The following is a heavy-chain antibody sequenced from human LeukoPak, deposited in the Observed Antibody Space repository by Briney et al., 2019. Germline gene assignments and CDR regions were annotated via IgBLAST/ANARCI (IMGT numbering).Heavy chain of an antibody. V-gene: IGHV4-39*01. J-gene: IGHJ6*02. D-gene: IGHD6-19*01. CDR1: GGSISSSSHY. Sequence: SETLSLTCTVSGGSISSSSHYWGWIRQPPGKGLEWIGSIYYSGTTYYNPSLKSRVTISVDTSKNQFSLRLNSVTAADTAVYYCTGGPRGYSTGWYYGMDVWGQGTTVTVSS. CDR2: IYYSGTT. CDR3: TGGPRGYSTGWYYGMDV.